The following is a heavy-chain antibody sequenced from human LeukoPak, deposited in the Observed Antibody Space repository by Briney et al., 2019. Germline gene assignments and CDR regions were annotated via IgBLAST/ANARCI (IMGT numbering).Heavy chain of an antibody. CDR2: IYYSGST. Sequence: SETLSLTCAVYGGSFSGYSWSWIRQPPGKGLEWIGYIYYSGSTYYNPSLKSRVTISVDTSKNQFSLKLSSVTAADTAVYYCAREYVWGSYRYFDYWGQGTLVTVSS. CDR3: AREYVWGSYRYFDY. CDR1: GGSFSGYS. V-gene: IGHV4-30-4*07. D-gene: IGHD3-16*02. J-gene: IGHJ4*02.